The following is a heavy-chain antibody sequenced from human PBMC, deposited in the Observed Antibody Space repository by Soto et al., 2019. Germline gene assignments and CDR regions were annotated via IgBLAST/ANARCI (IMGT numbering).Heavy chain of an antibody. V-gene: IGHV3-30*03. CDR3: ARKNPGREWELPDY. D-gene: IGHD1-26*01. Sequence: QVQLVESGGGVVQPGRSLRLSCAASGFAFSTYGMHWVRQAPGKGLEWVAVTTSDGARINYADSVKGRFTISRDNSRTTLYSQMNSLRIDDTAVYYCARKNPGREWELPDYWGQGTLVTVSS. J-gene: IGHJ4*02. CDR1: GFAFSTYG. CDR2: TTSDGARI.